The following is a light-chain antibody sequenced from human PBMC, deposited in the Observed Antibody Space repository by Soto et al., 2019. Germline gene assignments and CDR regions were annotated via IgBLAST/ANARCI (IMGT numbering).Light chain of an antibody. CDR3: QQYYSIPYT. V-gene: IGKV4-1*01. CDR2: WAS. Sequence: DILMTQSPDSLAVSLGERATINCKSSQSVLYSSNNKNYLGWYQQKPGQSPNLLIYWASTRESGVPDRFSGSGSGTEFTLTISSLQAEDVAVYYCQQYYSIPYTFGQGTKLEIK. CDR1: QSVLYSSNNKNY. J-gene: IGKJ2*01.